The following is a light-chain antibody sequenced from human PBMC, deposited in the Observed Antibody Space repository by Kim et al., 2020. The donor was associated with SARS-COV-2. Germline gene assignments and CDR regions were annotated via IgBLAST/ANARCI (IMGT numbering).Light chain of an antibody. CDR3: NSRDSSGNFWV. J-gene: IGLJ3*02. CDR2: GKN. Sequence: AWGKTIRITCEGDRLRRYHASWNQQKPGEATVLVIDGKNNRPSGNPDRFSGSSSGNTASLTITGAQAEDEADYYCNSRDSSGNFWVFGGGTKLTVL. CDR1: RLRRYH. V-gene: IGLV3-19*01.